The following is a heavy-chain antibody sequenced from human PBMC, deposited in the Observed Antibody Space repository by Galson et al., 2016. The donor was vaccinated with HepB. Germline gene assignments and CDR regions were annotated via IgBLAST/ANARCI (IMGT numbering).Heavy chain of an antibody. V-gene: IGHV3-66*01. CDR2: IYSGGDT. D-gene: IGHD6-19*01. CDR3: AHNNGWYGKGYFDY. CDR1: GFSVSGSY. Sequence: SLRLSCAASGFSVSGSYMSWVRQAPGKGLEWVSVIYSGGDTFYADSVKGRFTISRDNSKNTLYLLMDSLRAEDTAVYYCAHNNGWYGKGYFDYWGQGTLVTVSS. J-gene: IGHJ4*02.